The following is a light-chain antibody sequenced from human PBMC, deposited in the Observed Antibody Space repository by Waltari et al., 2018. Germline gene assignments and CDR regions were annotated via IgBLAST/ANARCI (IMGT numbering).Light chain of an antibody. Sequence: EIVLTQSPGTLSLSPGERATLSCRTSQSVTSYLAWYQQKPGQPPRLLIYDTSNRATGIPSRFTGSGSWTDFTLTISSLEPEDFAVYYCQYRTNWPLTFGGGTKVEMK. V-gene: IGKV3-11*01. CDR2: DTS. CDR3: QYRTNWPLT. CDR1: QSVTSY. J-gene: IGKJ4*01.